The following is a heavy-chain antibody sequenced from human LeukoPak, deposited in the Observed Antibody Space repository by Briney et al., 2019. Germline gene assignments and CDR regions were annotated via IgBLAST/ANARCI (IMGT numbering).Heavy chain of an antibody. D-gene: IGHD5-12*01. J-gene: IGHJ4*02. CDR2: INPNSGGT. Sequence: ASVKVSCKTSGYTFTAYYMHWVRQAPGQGLEWMGWINPNSGGTNYAKNFQGRVTMTRDTSINTVYMELNRLTSDDTGVYYCASAPGYSGYGVPFDFWGQGTLVSVSS. CDR1: GYTFTAYY. CDR3: ASAPGYSGYGVPFDF. V-gene: IGHV1-2*02.